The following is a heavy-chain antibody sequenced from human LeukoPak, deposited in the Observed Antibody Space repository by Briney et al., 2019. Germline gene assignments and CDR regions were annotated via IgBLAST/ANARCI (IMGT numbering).Heavy chain of an antibody. V-gene: IGHV4-59*01. Sequence: PSETLSLTCTVSGGSISSYYWSWIRQPPGKGLEWIGYIYYSGSTNYNPPLKSRVTISVDTPKNQFSLKLSSVTAADTAVYYCARGTHYNDSSGYPDYWGQGTLVTVSS. CDR3: ARGTHYNDSSGYPDY. CDR1: GGSISSYY. J-gene: IGHJ4*02. CDR2: IYYSGST. D-gene: IGHD3-22*01.